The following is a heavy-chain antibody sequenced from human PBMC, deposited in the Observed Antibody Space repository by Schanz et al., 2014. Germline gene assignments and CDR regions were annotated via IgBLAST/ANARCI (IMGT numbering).Heavy chain of an antibody. CDR3: AKGRFGELSAFDI. CDR2: ISGSGGST. D-gene: IGHD3-10*01. J-gene: IGHJ3*02. V-gene: IGHV3-NL1*01. CDR1: GFNFGSHG. Sequence: QVQLVESGGGVVQPGRSLRLSCAASGFNFGSHGMHWVRQAPGKGLEWVIVISGSGGSTYYADSVRGRFTMSRDNSKNTLYLQMNSLRAEDTAVYYCAKGRFGELSAFDIWGQGTMVTVSS.